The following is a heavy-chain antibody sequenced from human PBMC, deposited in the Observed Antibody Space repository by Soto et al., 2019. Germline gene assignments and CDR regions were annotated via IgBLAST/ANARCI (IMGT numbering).Heavy chain of an antibody. CDR3: AREVVAPTLSPNFDY. V-gene: IGHV3-30-3*01. J-gene: IGHJ4*02. D-gene: IGHD2-15*01. CDR1: GLTFSSYA. CDR2: ISYDGSNK. Sequence: QVQLVESGRGVVQPGRSLRLSCAASGLTFSSYAMHWVRQAPGKGLEWVAVISYDGSNKYYADSEKGRFTISRDNSTNTLYLQMNSLRAEDTAVYYFAREVVAPTLSPNFDYWGQGTLVTVSS.